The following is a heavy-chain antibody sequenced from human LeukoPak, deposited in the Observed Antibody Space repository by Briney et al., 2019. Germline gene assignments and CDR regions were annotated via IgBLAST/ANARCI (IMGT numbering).Heavy chain of an antibody. V-gene: IGHV4-39*07. J-gene: IGHJ4*02. Sequence: SETLSLTCTVSGGSISSSSYYWGWIRQPPGKGLEWIGSIYYSGSTYYNPSLKSRVTISVDTSKNQFSLKLSSVTAADTAVYYCARHDSWSHYYFDYWGQGTLVTVSS. CDR1: GGSISSSSYY. D-gene: IGHD1-1*01. CDR2: IYYSGST. CDR3: ARHDSWSHYYFDY.